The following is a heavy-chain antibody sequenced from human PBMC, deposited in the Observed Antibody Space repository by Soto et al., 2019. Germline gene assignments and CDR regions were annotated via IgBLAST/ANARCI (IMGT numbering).Heavy chain of an antibody. CDR1: GFTFSSYE. CDR3: AKRDYYYGMDV. Sequence: EVQLVESGGGLVQPGGSLRLSCAASGFTFSSYEMNWVRQAPGKGLEWVSYISSSGSTIYYADSVKGRFTISRDNAKNSLYLQMNSLRAEDTAVYYCAKRDYYYGMDVWGQGTTVTVSS. V-gene: IGHV3-48*03. J-gene: IGHJ6*02. CDR2: ISSSGSTI.